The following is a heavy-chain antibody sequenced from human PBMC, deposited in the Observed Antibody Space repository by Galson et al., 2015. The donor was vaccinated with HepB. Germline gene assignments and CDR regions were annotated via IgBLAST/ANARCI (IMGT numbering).Heavy chain of an antibody. CDR2: INTNTGNP. Sequence: SVKVSCKASGYTFTSYAMNWVRQAPGQGLEWMGWINTNTGNPTYAQGFTGRFVFSLDTSVSTAYLQISSLKAEDTAVYYCARRFSSSRDNWFDPWGQGTLVTVSS. V-gene: IGHV7-4-1*02. CDR3: ARRFSSSRDNWFDP. CDR1: GYTFTSYA. D-gene: IGHD6-13*01. J-gene: IGHJ5*02.